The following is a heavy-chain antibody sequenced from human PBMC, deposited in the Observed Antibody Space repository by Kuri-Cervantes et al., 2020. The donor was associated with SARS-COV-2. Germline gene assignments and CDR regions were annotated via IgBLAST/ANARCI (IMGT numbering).Heavy chain of an antibody. CDR1: GFTFSSYE. Sequence: GESLKISCAASGFTFSSYEMNWVRQAPGKGLEWVSYISSSGSTIYYADSVKGRFTISRDNAKNSLYLQMNSLRAEDTAVYYCAKDGPLYSGYDSYYFDYWGQGTLVTVSS. V-gene: IGHV3-48*03. CDR2: ISSSGSTI. CDR3: AKDGPLYSGYDSYYFDY. D-gene: IGHD5-12*01. J-gene: IGHJ4*02.